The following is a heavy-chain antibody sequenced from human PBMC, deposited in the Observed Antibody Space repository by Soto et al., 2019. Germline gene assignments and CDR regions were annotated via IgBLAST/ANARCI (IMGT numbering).Heavy chain of an antibody. CDR2: IIPIFGTA. J-gene: IGHJ6*02. CDR3: ARSDQGSFFYYGMDV. CDR1: GYTFTSYG. D-gene: IGHD6-6*01. V-gene: IGHV1-69*13. Sequence: SVKVSCKASGYTFTSYGISWVRQAPGQGLEWMGGIIPIFGTANYAQKFQGRVTITADESTSTAYMELSSLRSEDTAVYYCARSDQGSFFYYGMDVWGQGTTVT.